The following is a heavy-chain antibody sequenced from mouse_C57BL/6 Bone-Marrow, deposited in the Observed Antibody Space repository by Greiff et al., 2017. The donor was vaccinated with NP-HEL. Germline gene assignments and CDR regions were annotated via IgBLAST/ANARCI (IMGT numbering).Heavy chain of an antibody. D-gene: IGHD1-1*01. V-gene: IGHV1-82*01. J-gene: IGHJ4*01. Sequence: VKLMESGPELVKPGASVKISCKASGYAFSSSWMNWVKQRPGKGLEWIGRIYPGDGDTNYNGKFKGKATLTADKSSSTAYMQLSSLTSEDSAVYFCARAITTVVEYYAMDYWGQGTSVTVSS. CDR3: ARAITTVVEYYAMDY. CDR1: GYAFSSSW. CDR2: IYPGDGDT.